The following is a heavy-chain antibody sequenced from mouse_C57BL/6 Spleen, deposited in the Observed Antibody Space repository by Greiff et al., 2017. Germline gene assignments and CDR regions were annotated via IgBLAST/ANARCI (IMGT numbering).Heavy chain of an antibody. V-gene: IGHV1-52*01. CDR3: ARPSIYSYYFGY. CDR2: IDPSDSET. CDR1: GYTFTSYW. J-gene: IGHJ2*01. D-gene: IGHD1-1*01. Sequence: QVQLQQPGAELVRPGSSVKLSCKASGYTFTSYWMHWVKQRPIQGLEWIGNIDPSDSETHYNQKFKDKATLTVDKSSSTAYMQLSSLTSEDSAVYYCARPSIYSYYFGYWGQGTTLTVAS.